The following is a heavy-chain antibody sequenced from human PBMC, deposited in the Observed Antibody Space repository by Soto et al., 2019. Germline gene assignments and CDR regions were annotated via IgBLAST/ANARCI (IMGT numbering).Heavy chain of an antibody. V-gene: IGHV3-23*01. D-gene: IGHD2-2*01. CDR1: GFTFSSYA. CDR2: ISGSGGST. J-gene: IGHJ5*02. Sequence: GGSLRLSCAASGFTFSSYAMSWVRQAPGKGLEWVSAISGSGGSTYYADSVKGRFTISRDNSKNTLYLQMNSLGAEETAVYYCAKDSPPSCGSSTSCYQGWFDPWGQGTLVTVSS. CDR3: AKDSPPSCGSSTSCYQGWFDP.